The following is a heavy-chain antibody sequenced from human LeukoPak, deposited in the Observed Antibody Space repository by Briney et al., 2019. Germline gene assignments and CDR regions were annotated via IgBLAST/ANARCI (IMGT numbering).Heavy chain of an antibody. Sequence: AASVKVSCKASGYTFTDYFMHWVRQAPGQGLEWMGWINPNSGGTNYAQKFQGRVTMTRDTPISTAYMELSSLRSDDTAVYYCARVEGYCSSTSCRKDFDYWGQGTLVTVSS. V-gene: IGHV1-2*02. CDR1: GYTFTDYF. D-gene: IGHD2-2*01. J-gene: IGHJ4*02. CDR2: INPNSGGT. CDR3: ARVEGYCSSTSCRKDFDY.